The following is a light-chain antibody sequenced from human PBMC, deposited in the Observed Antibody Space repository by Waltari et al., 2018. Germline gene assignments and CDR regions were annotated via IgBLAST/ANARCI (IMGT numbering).Light chain of an antibody. V-gene: IGLV6-57*03. Sequence: FMLTQPHSVSESPGKTVTISCTRSSGNIASNHVQWYQQRPGGAPTPIIYEDTQRPSGVPDRFSGSIDSSSTSASLTISGLITEDEADYYCQSYDLNSRVVFGGRTKLTVL. J-gene: IGLJ2*01. CDR3: QSYDLNSRVV. CDR2: EDT. CDR1: SGNIASNH.